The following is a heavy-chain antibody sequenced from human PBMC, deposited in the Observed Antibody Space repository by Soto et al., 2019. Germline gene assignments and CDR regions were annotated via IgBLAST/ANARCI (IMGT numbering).Heavy chain of an antibody. CDR2: ISGSGGST. Sequence: GGSLRLSCAASGFTFSSCAMSWVRQAPGKGLEWVSAISGSGGSTYYADSVKGRFTISRDNSKNTLYLQMNSLRAEDTAVYYCAKEVDCSSTSCEGYFDLWGRGTLVTVSS. CDR3: AKEVDCSSTSCEGYFDL. CDR1: GFTFSSCA. D-gene: IGHD2-2*01. V-gene: IGHV3-23*01. J-gene: IGHJ2*01.